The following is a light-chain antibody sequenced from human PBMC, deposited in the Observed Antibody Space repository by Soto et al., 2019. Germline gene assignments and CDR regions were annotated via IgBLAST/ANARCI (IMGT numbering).Light chain of an antibody. J-gene: IGLJ1*01. Sequence: QSALTQPASVSGSPGQSITISCTGTSSDIGTYNFVSWYQHHPGKVPKLIIYEVSNRPSGVSNRFSGSKSGNTASLTISGLQAEDEADYYCSSKINANRPLYVFGTGTKVTVL. CDR2: EVS. CDR3: SSKINANRPLYV. V-gene: IGLV2-14*01. CDR1: SSDIGTYNF.